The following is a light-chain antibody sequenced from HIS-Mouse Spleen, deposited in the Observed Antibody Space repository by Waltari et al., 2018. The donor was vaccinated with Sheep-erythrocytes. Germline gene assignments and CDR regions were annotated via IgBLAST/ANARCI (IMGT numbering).Light chain of an antibody. CDR2: LGS. J-gene: IGKJ2*01. CDR1: QSLLHSNGYTY. CDR3: MQALQTPLT. Sequence: DIVMTQSPLSLPVPPGEPASTSCRSSQSLLHSNGYTYLDWYLQKPGQSPQLLIYLGSNRASGVPDRFSGSGSGTDFTLKISRVEAEDVGVYYCMQALQTPLTFGQGTKLEIK. V-gene: IGKV2-28*01.